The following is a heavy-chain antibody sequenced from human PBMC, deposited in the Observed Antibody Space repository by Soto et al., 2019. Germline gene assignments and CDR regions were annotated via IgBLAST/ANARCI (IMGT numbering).Heavy chain of an antibody. CDR2: IPGSGGSL. V-gene: IGHV3-23*01. D-gene: IGHD2-2*01. CDR1: GFSFSSYA. J-gene: IGHJ1*01. CDR3: AKALPGELVPTCCAT. Sequence: EVQLLESGGGLVQPGGSLRLSCAASGFSFSSYAINWVRQAPGTGLEWVSSIPGSGGSLYYAGSVMGRFTISRDNSTNIRYLQMNSLKVEDTALYDCAKALPGELVPTCCATWGQGTLVTVSS.